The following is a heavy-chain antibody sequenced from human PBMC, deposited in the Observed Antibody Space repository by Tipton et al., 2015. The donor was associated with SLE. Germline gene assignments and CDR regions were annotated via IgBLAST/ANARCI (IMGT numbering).Heavy chain of an antibody. CDR1: GGSFSGYY. J-gene: IGHJ6*03. D-gene: IGHD4-11*01. Sequence: TLSLTCAVYGGSFSGYYWSWIRQPPGKGLEWIGEINHSGSTNYNPSLKGRVTISVDTSKNQFSLKLSSVTAADTGVYYCARTGAYSNFYYYYYMDVWGEGTTVTVSS. CDR2: INHSGST. V-gene: IGHV4-34*01. CDR3: ARTGAYSNFYYYYYMDV.